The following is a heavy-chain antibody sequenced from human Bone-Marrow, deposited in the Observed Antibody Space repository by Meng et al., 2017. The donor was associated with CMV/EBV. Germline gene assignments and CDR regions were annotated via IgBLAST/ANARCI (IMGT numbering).Heavy chain of an antibody. CDR3: ARVGGYSYGSYYYYYGMDV. Sequence: SETLSLTCTVSGGSISSYYWSWIRQPAGKGLEWIGYIYYSGSTNYNPSLKSRVTISVDTSKNQFSLKLSSVTAADTAVYYCARVGGYSYGSYYYYYGMDVWGQGTTVTVSS. V-gene: IGHV4-59*01. J-gene: IGHJ6*02. CDR1: GGSISSYY. CDR2: IYYSGST. D-gene: IGHD5-18*01.